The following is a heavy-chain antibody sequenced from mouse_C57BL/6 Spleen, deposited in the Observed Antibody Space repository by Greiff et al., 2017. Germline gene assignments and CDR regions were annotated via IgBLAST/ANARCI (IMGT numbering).Heavy chain of an antibody. Sequence: VQLQQPGAELVKPGASVKLSCKASGYTFTSYWMHWVKQRPGQGLEWIGMIHPNSGSTNYNEKFKSKATLTVDKSSSTAYMQLSSLTSEDSAVYYCAIPYYGGSHWYIDVWGTGTTVTVSS. J-gene: IGHJ1*03. CDR2: IHPNSGST. D-gene: IGHD1-1*01. V-gene: IGHV1-64*01. CDR1: GYTFTSYW. CDR3: AIPYYGGSHWYIDV.